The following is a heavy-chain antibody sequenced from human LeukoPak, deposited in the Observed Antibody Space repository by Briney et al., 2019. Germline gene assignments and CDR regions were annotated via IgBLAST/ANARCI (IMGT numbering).Heavy chain of an antibody. D-gene: IGHD6-13*01. CDR3: ARGSAGYSSSWFPDDY. Sequence: GGSLRLSCAASGFTFSSYSMNWVRQAPGKGLEWVSSISSSSYIYYADPVKGRFTISRDNAKNSLYLQMNSLRAEDTAVYYCARGSAGYSSSWFPDDYWGQGTLVTVSS. J-gene: IGHJ4*02. CDR1: GFTFSSYS. V-gene: IGHV3-21*01. CDR2: ISSSSYI.